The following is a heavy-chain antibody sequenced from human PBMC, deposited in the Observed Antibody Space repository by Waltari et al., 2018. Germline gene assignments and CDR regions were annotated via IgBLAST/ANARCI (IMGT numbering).Heavy chain of an antibody. D-gene: IGHD3-22*01. CDR1: GTSVRSGFY. V-gene: IGHV4-38-2*02. CDR2: INFSGKK. CDR3: ARGTDYDSSGYYYKHFDP. Sequence: QVQVQESGPGLVKPSETLSLSCLVSGTSVRSGFYWGWIRQSPEKGLEWIGSINFSGKKCYSQALRGRVTLSVDTSKNEVSLSLTSVTAADSAIYFCARGTDYDSSGYYYKHFDPWGQGTHVTVSS. J-gene: IGHJ5*02.